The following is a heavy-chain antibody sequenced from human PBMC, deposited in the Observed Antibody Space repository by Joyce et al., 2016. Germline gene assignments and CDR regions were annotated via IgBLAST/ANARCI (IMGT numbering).Heavy chain of an antibody. CDR2: SSPMLGTA. Sequence: QVQLVQSGAEVKRPGSSVKVACKASGGTFSSFPINWVRQAPGQGLEWMGGSSPMLGTATYAQKFQDRLLITADESRNAIYMELNTLTFDDTALYYCARDGCSSGTCYSVWLDPWGQGTLIIVSS. J-gene: IGHJ5*02. CDR1: GGTFSSFP. CDR3: ARDGCSSGTCYSVWLDP. D-gene: IGHD2-15*01. V-gene: IGHV1-69*01.